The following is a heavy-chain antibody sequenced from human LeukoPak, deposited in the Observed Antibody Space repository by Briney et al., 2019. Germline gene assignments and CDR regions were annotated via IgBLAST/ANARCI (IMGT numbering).Heavy chain of an antibody. CDR1: GFTFDDYA. Sequence: GRSLRLSCAASGFTFDDYAMHWVRQAPGKGLEWVSGISWNSGSIGYADSVKGRFTISRDNAKNSLYLQMNSLRAEDTALYYCAKGSGITLRGYFDYWGQGTRVTVSS. V-gene: IGHV3-9*01. D-gene: IGHD1-26*01. J-gene: IGHJ4*02. CDR3: AKGSGITLRGYFDY. CDR2: ISWNSGSI.